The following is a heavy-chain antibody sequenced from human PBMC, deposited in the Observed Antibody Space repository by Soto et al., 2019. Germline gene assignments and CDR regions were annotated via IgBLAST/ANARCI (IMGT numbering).Heavy chain of an antibody. V-gene: IGHV4-61*01. D-gene: IGHD1-26*01. Sequence: SETLSLTCTVSGGSVSSGSYYWSWIRQPPGKGLEWIGYIYYSGSTNYNPSLKSRVTTSVGTSKNQFSLKLSSVTAADTAVYYCARGRGEIVGATNYFDYWCQGTLVTVPQ. CDR3: ARGRGEIVGATNYFDY. J-gene: IGHJ4*02. CDR2: IYYSGST. CDR1: GGSVSSGSYY.